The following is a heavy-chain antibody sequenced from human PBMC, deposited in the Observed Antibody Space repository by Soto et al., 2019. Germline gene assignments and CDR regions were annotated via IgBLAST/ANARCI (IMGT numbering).Heavy chain of an antibody. D-gene: IGHD2-8*01. CDR3: AKERPLTEDGMDV. Sequence: QVQLVESGGGVVQPGRSLRLSCAASGFTFSSYGMHWVRQAPGKGLEWVAVISYDGSNKYYADTVKGRFTISRDNSKNTLYLQMNSLRAEDTAVYYCAKERPLTEDGMDVWGQGTTVTVSS. CDR2: ISYDGSNK. J-gene: IGHJ6*02. CDR1: GFTFSSYG. V-gene: IGHV3-30*18.